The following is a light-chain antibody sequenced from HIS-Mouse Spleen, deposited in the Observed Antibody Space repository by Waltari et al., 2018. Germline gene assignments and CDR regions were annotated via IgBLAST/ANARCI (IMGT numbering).Light chain of an antibody. CDR3: QQLNSYPPT. Sequence: DIQLIQSPSFLSVSVGDSVTITCRASQGISSYLAWYQQKPGKAPKLLIYAASTLQSGVPSRFSGSGSGTEFTLTISSLQPEDFATYYCQQLNSYPPTFGQGTKVEIK. CDR2: AAS. J-gene: IGKJ1*01. CDR1: QGISSY. V-gene: IGKV1-9*01.